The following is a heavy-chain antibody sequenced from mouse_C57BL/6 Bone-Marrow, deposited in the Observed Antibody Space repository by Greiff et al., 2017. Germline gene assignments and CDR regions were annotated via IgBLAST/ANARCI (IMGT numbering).Heavy chain of an antibody. V-gene: IGHV14-4*01. CDR1: GFNIKDDY. Sequence: EVMLVESGAELVRPGASVKLSCTASGFNIKDDYMHWVKQRPEQGLEWIGWIDPEDGDTEYASKFQGKATITADTSSTTAYLQLSSLTSEDTAVYYCTTGYLLYFDLGDRGKTLTVSS. CDR2: IDPEDGDT. D-gene: IGHD2-2*01. J-gene: IGHJ2*01. CDR3: TTGYLLYFDL.